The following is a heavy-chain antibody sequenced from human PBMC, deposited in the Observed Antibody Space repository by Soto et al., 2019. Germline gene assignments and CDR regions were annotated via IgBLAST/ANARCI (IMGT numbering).Heavy chain of an antibody. CDR3: VSDRGYGHASVPYS. V-gene: IGHV3-30*03. D-gene: IGHD5-18*01. CDR1: GFTFTSYG. CDR2: ISYDGGLQ. Sequence: QAPLVESGGGVVQPGRSLRLSCAASGFTFTSYGMHWVRQAPGTRLEWVAVISYDGGLQHYADSVKGRFTISRDNSKNMVLLQMSSLSAEDTAVYYCVSDRGYGHASVPYSWGQGTLVSVSS. J-gene: IGHJ4*02.